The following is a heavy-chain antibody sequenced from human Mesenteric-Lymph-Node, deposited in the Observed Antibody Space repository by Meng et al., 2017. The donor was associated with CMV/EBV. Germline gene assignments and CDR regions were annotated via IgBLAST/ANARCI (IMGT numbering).Heavy chain of an antibody. J-gene: IGHJ4*02. CDR3: ASGEYSSSCDY. CDR1: GGSISSYF. V-gene: IGHV4-59*01. CDR2: IFYSGST. D-gene: IGHD6-6*01. Sequence: SETLSLTCTISGGSISSYFWSWIRQPPGKGLEWIGYIFYSGSTNYNHSLKSRVTISVDTSKNQFSLKLSSVTAADTAVYYCASGEYSSSCDYWGQGTLVTVSS.